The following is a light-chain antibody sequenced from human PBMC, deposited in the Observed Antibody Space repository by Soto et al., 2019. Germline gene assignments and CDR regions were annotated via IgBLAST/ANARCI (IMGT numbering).Light chain of an antibody. CDR2: SSN. V-gene: IGLV1-44*01. J-gene: IGLJ1*01. Sequence: SVLIQPPSASGTPGQTVTISCSGSSSNIGSNSVYWYQQLPGTAPKLLIHSSNQRPSGVPDRFSGSKSGTSASLAITGLQTEDEADYYCQSYDSSLSGSVFGTGTKVTV. CDR3: QSYDSSLSGSV. CDR1: SSNIGSNS.